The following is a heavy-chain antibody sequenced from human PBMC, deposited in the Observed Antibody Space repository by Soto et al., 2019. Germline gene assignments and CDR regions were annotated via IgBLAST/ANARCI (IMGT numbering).Heavy chain of an antibody. CDR2: IYYSAST. CDR3: ARGGKLSGTFDL. Sequence: RAGTLSLTCTGTGVSISNNYWSWIRQPPGKGLEGMGYIYYSASTNNTPSLKRRVTISVDTSKNQFSLKLNSVTAADTAVYHCARGGKLSGTFDLWGPGTMVTVSS. D-gene: IGHD1-26*01. J-gene: IGHJ3*01. V-gene: IGHV4-59*08. CDR1: GVSISNNY.